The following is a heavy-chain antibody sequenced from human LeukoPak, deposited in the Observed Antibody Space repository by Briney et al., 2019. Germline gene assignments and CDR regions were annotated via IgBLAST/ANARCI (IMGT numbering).Heavy chain of an antibody. CDR2: IIPILGIA. D-gene: IGHD2-15*01. Sequence: ASVKVSCKASGCTFSNYAISWVRQAPGQGLEWMGRIIPILGIANYAQKFQGRVTITADKSTSTAYMELSSLRSEDTAVYYCARSATAATPDDYWGQGTLVTVSS. J-gene: IGHJ4*02. CDR3: ARSATAATPDDY. CDR1: GCTFSNYA. V-gene: IGHV1-69*04.